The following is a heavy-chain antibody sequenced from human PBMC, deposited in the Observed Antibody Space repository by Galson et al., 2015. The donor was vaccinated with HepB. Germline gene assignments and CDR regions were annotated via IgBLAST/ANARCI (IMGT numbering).Heavy chain of an antibody. CDR2: ISGSGGST. CDR3: AKLVLIVVANTDNWFDP. D-gene: IGHD6-19*01. V-gene: IGHV3-23*01. J-gene: IGHJ5*02. CDR1: GFTFSSYA. Sequence: SLRLSCAASGFTFSSYAMSWVRQAPGKGLEWVSAISGSGGSTYYADSVKGRFTISRDNSKNTLYLQMNSLRAEDTAVYYCAKLVLIVVANTDNWFDPWGQGTLVTVSS.